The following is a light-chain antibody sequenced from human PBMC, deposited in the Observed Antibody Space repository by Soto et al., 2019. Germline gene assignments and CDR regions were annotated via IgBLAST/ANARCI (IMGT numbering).Light chain of an antibody. CDR1: QTIRSL. CDR2: DAS. J-gene: IGKJ1*01. CDR3: QQYENYWT. V-gene: IGKV1-5*01. Sequence: DIQMTQSPSTLSASVGDRVTITCRASQTIRSLLAWYQQKPGKAPKLLIYDASNLESGVPSRFSGSGSGTEFTLTISSLQPEDFGIYYCQQYENYWTFGQGTKVDIK.